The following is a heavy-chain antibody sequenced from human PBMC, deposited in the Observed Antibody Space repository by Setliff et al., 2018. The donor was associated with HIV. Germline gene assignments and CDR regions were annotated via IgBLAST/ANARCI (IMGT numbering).Heavy chain of an antibody. D-gene: IGHD2-21*02. CDR3: ARDVGLCGFDCWPFFYFDL. Sequence: PSETLSLTCTVSGGSISSHYWTWIRQPPGEGLEWIGEINHSGKTHYNPSPKSRVTISLDTSKNQFSLKLSSMTAADTAVYYCARDVGLCGFDCWPFFYFDLWGRGNLVNVSS. CDR1: GGSISSHY. J-gene: IGHJ2*01. CDR2: INHSGKT. V-gene: IGHV4-59*11.